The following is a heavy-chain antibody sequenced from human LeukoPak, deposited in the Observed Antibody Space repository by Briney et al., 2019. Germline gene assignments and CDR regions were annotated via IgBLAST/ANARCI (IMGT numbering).Heavy chain of an antibody. D-gene: IGHD4-23*01. CDR1: GGSISNSSYY. J-gene: IGHJ4*02. Sequence: PSETLSLTCIVSGGSISNSSYYWGWIRQPPGKGLEWIGSIYYSGSAYYNPSLKSRVTISVDTSMNQFSLKLTSVTAADTAVYYCARHWVVTPNYWGQGTLVTVSS. CDR2: IYYSGSA. V-gene: IGHV4-39*01. CDR3: ARHWVVTPNY.